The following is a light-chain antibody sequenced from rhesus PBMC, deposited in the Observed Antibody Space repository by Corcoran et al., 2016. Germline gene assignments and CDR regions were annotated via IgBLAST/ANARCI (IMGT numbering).Light chain of an antibody. Sequence: DVVMTQSPLSLPITPGQPASISCRSSQSLVHSHGNTYLRWYQQKLGQPPRRLIYEVSNRESGVTDRFSGLGAGRDFTLKVGSVGAGLVGVFYCGQGTNVIFTFGPWTKLYIK. CDR2: EVS. V-gene: IGKV2-65*01. J-gene: IGKJ3*01. CDR1: QSLVHSHGNTY. CDR3: GQGTNVIFT.